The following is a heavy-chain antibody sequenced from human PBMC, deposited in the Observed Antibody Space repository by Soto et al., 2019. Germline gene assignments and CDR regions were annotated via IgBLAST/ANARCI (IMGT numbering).Heavy chain of an antibody. Sequence: QVQLVQSGAEEKKPGASLRVSCKASGYTFTGYAIHWVRQAPGQRLEWMGWINAGNGNTKYSQKFQGRVTIARDTSASTAYMELSSLRSEDTAVYYCASERIPVAGTRRGNWFDPWGQGTLVTVSS. CDR1: GYTFTGYA. CDR3: ASERIPVAGTRRGNWFDP. D-gene: IGHD6-19*01. V-gene: IGHV1-3*05. CDR2: INAGNGNT. J-gene: IGHJ5*02.